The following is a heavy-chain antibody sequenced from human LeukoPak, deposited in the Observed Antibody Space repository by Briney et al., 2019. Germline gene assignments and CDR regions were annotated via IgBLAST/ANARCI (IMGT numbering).Heavy chain of an antibody. Sequence: GGSLRLSCAASGITISNYGVHWVRQAPGKGLEWLAVIPYDGLNKNYADSVKGRFSISRDNSKNTLYLQMNSLRAEDTAVYYCAALGITMIGGVWGKGTTVTISS. CDR1: GITISNYG. V-gene: IGHV3-30*03. J-gene: IGHJ6*04. CDR2: IPYDGLNK. D-gene: IGHD3-10*02. CDR3: AALGITMIGGV.